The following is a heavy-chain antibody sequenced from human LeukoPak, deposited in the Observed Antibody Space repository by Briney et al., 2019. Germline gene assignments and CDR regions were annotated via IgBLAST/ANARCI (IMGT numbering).Heavy chain of an antibody. V-gene: IGHV3-30-3*01. CDR1: GFTFSSYA. J-gene: IGHJ1*01. CDR2: ISYDGSNK. CDR3: ARDPVPFFQH. D-gene: IGHD1-1*01. Sequence: GGSLRLSCAASGFTFSSYAMHWVRQAPGKGLEWVAVISYDGSNKYYADSVKGRFTISRDNAKNSLYLQMNSLRAEDTAVYYCARDPVPFFQHWGQGTLVTVSS.